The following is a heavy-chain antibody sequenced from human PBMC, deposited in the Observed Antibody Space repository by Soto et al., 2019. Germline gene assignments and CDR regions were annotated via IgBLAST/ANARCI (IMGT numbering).Heavy chain of an antibody. CDR3: AKATQYYYDSSGYPYFDY. V-gene: IGHV3-9*01. Sequence: HPGGSLRLSCAASGFTFDDYAMHWVRQAPGKGLEWVSGISWNSGSIGYADSVKGRFTISRDNAKNSLYLQMNSLRAEDTALYYCAKATQYYYDSSGYPYFDYWGQGTLVTISS. D-gene: IGHD3-22*01. CDR2: ISWNSGSI. J-gene: IGHJ4*02. CDR1: GFTFDDYA.